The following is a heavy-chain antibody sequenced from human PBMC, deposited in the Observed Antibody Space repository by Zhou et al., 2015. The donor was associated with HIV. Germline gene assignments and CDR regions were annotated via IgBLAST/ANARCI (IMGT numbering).Heavy chain of an antibody. D-gene: IGHD4-23*01. CDR1: GYTFTSYY. Sequence: QVQLVQSGAEVKKPGASVKVSCKASGYTFTSYYMHWVRQAPGQGLEWMGIINPSGGSTSYAQKFQGRVTMTRDTSTSTVYMELSSLRSEDTAVYYCARAYGGNSVSLRFDYVGPGNPGPPSP. CDR2: INPSGGST. V-gene: IGHV1-46*01. CDR3: ARAYGGNSVSLRFDY. J-gene: IGHJ4*02.